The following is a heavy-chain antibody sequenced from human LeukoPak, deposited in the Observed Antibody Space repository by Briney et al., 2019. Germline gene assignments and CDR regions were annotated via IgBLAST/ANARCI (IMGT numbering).Heavy chain of an antibody. V-gene: IGHV1-46*01. Sequence: RASVKVSCKASGYTFTSYYMHWVRQAPGQGLEWMGIINPSGGSTSYAQKFQGRVTMTRNTSISTAYMELSSLRSEDTAVYYCARHRRGYYYYYYGMDVWGQGTTVTVSS. CDR3: ARHRRGYYYYYYGMDV. CDR2: INPSGGST. CDR1: GYTFTSYY. J-gene: IGHJ6*02. D-gene: IGHD1-14*01.